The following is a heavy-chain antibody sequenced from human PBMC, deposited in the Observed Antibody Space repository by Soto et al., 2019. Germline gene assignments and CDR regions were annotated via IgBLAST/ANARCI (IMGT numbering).Heavy chain of an antibody. V-gene: IGHV2-5*02. CDR2: IYWDDDK. J-gene: IGHJ4*02. CDR3: AHIVVAGLGYYFDY. D-gene: IGHD6-19*01. Sequence: QITLKESGPTLVKPTQTLTLTCTFSGFSLSSTRMAVGWIRQPPGKALEWLALIYWDDDKRYSPFLKSRLTITKDTYKTQVVLTMSNMDPVDTARYYCAHIVVAGLGYYFDYWGQGTLVTVSS. CDR1: GFSLSSTRMA.